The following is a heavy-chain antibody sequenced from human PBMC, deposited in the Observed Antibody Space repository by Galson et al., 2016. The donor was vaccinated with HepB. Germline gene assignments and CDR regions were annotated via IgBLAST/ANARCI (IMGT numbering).Heavy chain of an antibody. CDR3: ARGRSNYYDSSGFWAKTY. Sequence: SLRLSCAASGFTFSSYSMDRVRQAPGKGLEWVSSISSSSAYIHYGDSVKGRFTISRDNAKNSLYLQMESLRAEDTAVYYCARGRSNYYDSSGFWAKTYWGQGTLVSVSS. D-gene: IGHD3-22*01. J-gene: IGHJ4*02. CDR2: ISSSSAYI. CDR1: GFTFSSYS. V-gene: IGHV3-21*01.